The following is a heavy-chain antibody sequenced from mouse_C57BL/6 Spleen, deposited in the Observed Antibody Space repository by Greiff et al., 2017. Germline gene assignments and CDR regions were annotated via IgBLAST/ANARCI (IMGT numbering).Heavy chain of an antibody. CDR3: ARDPITTVGYFDV. V-gene: IGHV5-4*01. D-gene: IGHD1-1*01. J-gene: IGHJ1*03. Sequence: EVKLMESGGGLVKPGGSLKLSCAASGFTFSSYAMSWVRQTPEKRLEWVATISDGGSYTYYPDNVKGRFTISRDNAKNNLYLQMSHLKSEDTAMYYCARDPITTVGYFDVWGTGTTVTVSS. CDR1: GFTFSSYA. CDR2: ISDGGSYT.